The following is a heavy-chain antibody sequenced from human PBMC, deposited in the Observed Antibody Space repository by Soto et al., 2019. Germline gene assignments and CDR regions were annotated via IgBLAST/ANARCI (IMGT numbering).Heavy chain of an antibody. CDR3: ARLGRHNCSGGSCYSARDY. CDR2: IIPILGIA. J-gene: IGHJ4*02. V-gene: IGHV1-69*02. Sequence: SVKVSCKASGGTFSSYTISWLRQAPGQGLEWMGRIIPILGIANYAQKFQGRVTITTDKSTSTAYMELSCLRYEDTAVYYCARLGRHNCSGGSCYSARDYWGQETLVTVSS. CDR1: GGTFSSYT. D-gene: IGHD2-15*01.